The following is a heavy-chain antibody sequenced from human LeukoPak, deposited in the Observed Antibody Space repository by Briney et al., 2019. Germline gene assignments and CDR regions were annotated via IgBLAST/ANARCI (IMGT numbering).Heavy chain of an antibody. J-gene: IGHJ6*03. Sequence: PGGSLRLSCAASGFTFSSYWMHWVRQAPGKGLVWVSRINGDGGRANYAEAVKGRSTISRDNAKNTLYLQMDSLRAEDTAVYYCAREVEEGPAAMGVYYYYYMDVWGKGTSVTVSS. CDR1: GFTFSSYW. CDR3: AREVEEGPAAMGVYYYYYMDV. D-gene: IGHD2-2*01. CDR2: INGDGGRA. V-gene: IGHV3-74*01.